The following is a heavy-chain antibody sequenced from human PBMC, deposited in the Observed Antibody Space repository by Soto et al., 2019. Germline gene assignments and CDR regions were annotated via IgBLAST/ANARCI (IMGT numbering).Heavy chain of an antibody. J-gene: IGHJ6*02. CDR1: GGSVSSGSYY. D-gene: IGHD2-2*01. CDR2: IYYSGST. V-gene: IGHV4-61*01. Sequence: SETLSLTCTVSGGSVSSGSYYWSWIRQPPGKGLEWIGYIYYSGSTNYNPSLKSRVTISVDTSKNQFSLKLSSVTAADTAVYYCARSGVYCSSTSCYYYYGMDVWGQGTTVTVSS. CDR3: ARSGVYCSSTSCYYYYGMDV.